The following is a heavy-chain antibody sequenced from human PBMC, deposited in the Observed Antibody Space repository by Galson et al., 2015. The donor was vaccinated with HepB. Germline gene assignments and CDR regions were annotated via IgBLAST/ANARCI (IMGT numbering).Heavy chain of an antibody. CDR3: ARTTSLRYDAFDI. CDR2: IGGSGGTT. CDR1: GFTFSDYY. D-gene: IGHD2-2*02. J-gene: IGHJ3*02. Sequence: SLRLSCAGSGFTFSDYYMNWFRQAPGKGLEWVSGIGGSGGTTYYADSVKGRFAISRDSSKNTLYLQMNSLSAADSAVYYCARTTSLRYDAFDIWGQGTMVTVSS. V-gene: IGHV3-23*01.